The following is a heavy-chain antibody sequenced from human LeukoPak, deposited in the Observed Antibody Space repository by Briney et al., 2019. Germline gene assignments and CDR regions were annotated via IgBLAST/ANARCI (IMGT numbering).Heavy chain of an antibody. V-gene: IGHV1-46*01. D-gene: IGHD6-19*01. CDR2: INPSGDST. J-gene: IGHJ3*02. Sequence: ASVKVSCKASGYTFTTYYMHWVRQAPGQGLEWMGIINPSGDSTKYAQKFQGRVTMTRDTSTSTVYMELSSLSSEDTAVYYCARMQTSGWFNDAFDIWGQGTMVTVSS. CDR3: ARMQTSGWFNDAFDI. CDR1: GYTFTTYY.